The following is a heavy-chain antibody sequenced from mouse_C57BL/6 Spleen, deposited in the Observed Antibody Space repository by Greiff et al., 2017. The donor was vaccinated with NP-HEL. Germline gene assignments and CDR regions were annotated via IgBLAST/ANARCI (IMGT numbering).Heavy chain of an antibody. J-gene: IGHJ2*01. CDR3: TTHDDQGYFDD. CDR2: IDPENGNT. V-gene: IGHV14-4*01. D-gene: IGHD2-3*01. Sequence: VQLQQSGAELVRPGASVKLSCTASGFNIKDDYMHWVKQRPEQGLEWIGWIDPENGNTEYASKFQGKATITADTSSNTAYLQLSSLTSDDTAVYYCTTHDDQGYFDDWGQGTTLTVSS. CDR1: GFNIKDDY.